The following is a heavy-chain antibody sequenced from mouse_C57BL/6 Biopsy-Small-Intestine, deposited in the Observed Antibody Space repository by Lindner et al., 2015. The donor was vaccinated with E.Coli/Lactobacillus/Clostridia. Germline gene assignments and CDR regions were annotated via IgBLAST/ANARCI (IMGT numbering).Heavy chain of an antibody. CDR3: AREGLGEFHYYYYGMDV. CDR1: GYTFSTFY. J-gene: IGHJ1*01. V-gene: IGHV1-64*01. D-gene: IGHD1-1*01. CDR2: INPSGGST. Sequence: SVKVSCKASGYTFSTFYMHWVRQAPGQGLEWLGIINPSGGSTTYAQKFRGRVTMTGDTSTSTVYMELSSLRSEDTAVYYCAREGLGEFHYYYYGMDVWGQGTTVTVSS.